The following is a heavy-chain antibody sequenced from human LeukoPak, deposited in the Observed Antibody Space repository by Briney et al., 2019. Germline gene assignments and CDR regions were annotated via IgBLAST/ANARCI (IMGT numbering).Heavy chain of an antibody. CDR2: IKQDGSEK. CDR3: ARDGETTMIVVVTNSFDY. CDR1: GFTFSSYW. J-gene: IGHJ4*02. V-gene: IGHV3-7*01. D-gene: IGHD3-22*01. Sequence: PGGSLRLSCAASGFTFSSYWMSWVRQAPGKGLEWVANIKQDGSEKYYVDSVKGRFTISRHNAKNSLYLQMNSLRAEDTAVYYCARDGETTMIVVVTNSFDYWGQGTLVTVSS.